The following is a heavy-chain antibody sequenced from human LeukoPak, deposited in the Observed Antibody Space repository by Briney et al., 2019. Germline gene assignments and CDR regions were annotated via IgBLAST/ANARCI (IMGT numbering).Heavy chain of an antibody. D-gene: IGHD6-6*01. J-gene: IGHJ4*02. CDR3: AKRIQYSSSSAYFDY. V-gene: IGHV3-23*05. CDR2: IHSRGSTT. Sequence: PGGSLRLSCAASGFIFSSYAMIWVRQAPGKGLEWVSTIHSRGSTTYYADSVKGRFTISRDNSKNTLYLQMNSLRAGDTAIYYCAKRIQYSSSSAYFDYWGQGTLVTVSS. CDR1: GFIFSSYA.